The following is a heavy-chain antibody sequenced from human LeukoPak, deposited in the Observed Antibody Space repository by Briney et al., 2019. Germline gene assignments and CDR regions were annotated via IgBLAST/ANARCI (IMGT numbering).Heavy chain of an antibody. V-gene: IGHV3-23*01. CDR2: ISGSGGST. CDR3: AKDNPVVPAAHDAFDT. D-gene: IGHD2-2*01. CDR1: GFTFSSYA. Sequence: GGSLRLSCAASGFTFSSYAMSWVRQAPGKGLEWVSGISGSGGSTHCADSVKGRFTISRDNSKNTLYLQMNSLRAEDTAVYYCAKDNPVVPAAHDAFDTWGQGTMVTVSS. J-gene: IGHJ3*02.